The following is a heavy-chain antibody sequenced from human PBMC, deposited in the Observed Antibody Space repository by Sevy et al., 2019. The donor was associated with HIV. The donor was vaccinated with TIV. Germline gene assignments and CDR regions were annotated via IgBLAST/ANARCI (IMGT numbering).Heavy chain of an antibody. CDR2: ISNDGDNK. CDR3: ARDGRRGYDMDV. V-gene: IGHV3-30*07. J-gene: IGHJ6*02. D-gene: IGHD3-10*01. CDR1: GFTFTTYA. Sequence: GGSLRLSCAASGFTFTTYAMHWVRQAPGKGLEWVAVISNDGDNKSYTDSVKGRFTISRDNSHNTLYLQMNSLRVEDTAVYYCARDGRRGYDMDVWGQGTTVTVSS.